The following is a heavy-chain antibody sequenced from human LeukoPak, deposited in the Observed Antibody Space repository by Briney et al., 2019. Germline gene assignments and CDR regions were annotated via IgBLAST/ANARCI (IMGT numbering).Heavy chain of an antibody. CDR3: ARAYYYDSSVDY. CDR2: IKQDGSEK. CDR1: GFTFSTYW. D-gene: IGHD3-22*01. J-gene: IGHJ4*02. Sequence: GGSLRLSCEASGFTFSTYWMSWVRQAPGKGLEWVANIKQDGSEKYYVDSVKGRFTISRDNAKNSLYMQMNSLRAEDTAVYYCARAYYYDSSVDYWGQGTLVTVSS. V-gene: IGHV3-7*01.